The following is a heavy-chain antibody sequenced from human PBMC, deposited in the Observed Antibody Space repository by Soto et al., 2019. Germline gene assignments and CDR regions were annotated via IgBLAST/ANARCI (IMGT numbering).Heavy chain of an antibody. V-gene: IGHV1-3*01. D-gene: IGHD3-22*01. J-gene: IGHJ5*02. CDR1: GYTFTSYA. CDR3: ARSSTYYYDSSGYYAPSWFDP. CDR2: INAGNGNT. Sequence: ASVKVSCKASGYTFTSYAMHWVRQAPGQRLEWMGWINAGNGNTKYSQKFQGRVTITRDTSASTAYMELSSLGSEDTAVYYCARSSTYYYDSSGYYAPSWFDPWGQGTLVTVSS.